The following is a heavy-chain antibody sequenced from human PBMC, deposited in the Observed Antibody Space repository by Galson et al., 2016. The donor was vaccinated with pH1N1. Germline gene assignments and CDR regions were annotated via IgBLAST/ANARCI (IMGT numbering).Heavy chain of an antibody. CDR3: ARGHSSGYNWFDP. V-gene: IGHV4-38-2*01. D-gene: IGHD3-22*01. Sequence: ETLSPTCAVSGYSISSGYYWGWIRQPPGKGLEWIGNIYHSGSTYYNPSLKSRVTISVDTSKNQFSLKLSSLTAADTAVYYCARGHSSGYNWFDPWGQGTLVTVSS. CDR1: GYSISSGYY. J-gene: IGHJ5*02. CDR2: IYHSGST.